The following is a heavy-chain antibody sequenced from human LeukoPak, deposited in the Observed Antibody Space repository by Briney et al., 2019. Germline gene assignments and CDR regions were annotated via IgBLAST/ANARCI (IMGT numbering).Heavy chain of an antibody. V-gene: IGHV4-61*08. Sequence: SETLSLTCTVSGGSFSSGGYYWSWIRQPPGKGLEWIGSVHYSGSTNYNPSLRSRVTISVDTSKTQISLRLSSVTAADTAVYYCARGRGYSYGYSSDSWGQGTLVTVSS. D-gene: IGHD5-18*01. CDR3: ARGRGYSYGYSSDS. CDR1: GGSFSSGGYY. J-gene: IGHJ4*02. CDR2: VHYSGST.